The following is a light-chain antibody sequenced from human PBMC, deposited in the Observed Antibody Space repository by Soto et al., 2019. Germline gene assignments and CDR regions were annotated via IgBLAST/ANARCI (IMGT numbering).Light chain of an antibody. Sequence: EIMLTQSPGTLSLSPGERVTLSCWASRSVSSRFLAWYQQKPGQAPRVLIYGASSRATGIPDRFSGSGSGSDFTLTISGLEPEDFAVYYCQQYGYSPYTFGQGTKLEIK. J-gene: IGKJ2*01. CDR3: QQYGYSPYT. CDR2: GAS. CDR1: RSVSSRF. V-gene: IGKV3-20*01.